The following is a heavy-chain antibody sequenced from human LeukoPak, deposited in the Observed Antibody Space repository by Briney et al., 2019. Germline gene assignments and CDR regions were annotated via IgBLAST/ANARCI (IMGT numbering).Heavy chain of an antibody. V-gene: IGHV3-23*01. D-gene: IGHD2-2*01. CDR3: AKGLLGYCSSTSCMGGFDY. J-gene: IGHJ4*02. Sequence: GGSLRLSCAASGFTFSNHAMSWVRQAPGKGLEWVSTISGSGGTIYYSDSVKGRFTISRDNAKNSLYLQMNSLRAEDTAVYYCAKGLLGYCSSTSCMGGFDYWGQGTLVTVSS. CDR1: GFTFSNHA. CDR2: ISGSGGTI.